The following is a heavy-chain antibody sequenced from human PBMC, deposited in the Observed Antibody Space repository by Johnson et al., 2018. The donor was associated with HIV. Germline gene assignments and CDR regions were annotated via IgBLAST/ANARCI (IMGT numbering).Heavy chain of an antibody. CDR2: IYDGDAT. CDR3: ARASDSYCSADCYGDGFQI. V-gene: IGHV3-53*01. D-gene: IGHD2-21*02. Sequence: VQLVESGGKLIQPGGSLRLSCAASEFTVSSNYMSWVRQAPGKGLEWVSIIYDGDATYYADSVKGRFTISRDNAKNTLFLQMNSLRAEDTAVYYCARASDSYCSADCYGDGFQISDQGTMVTVSS. J-gene: IGHJ3*02. CDR1: EFTVSSNY.